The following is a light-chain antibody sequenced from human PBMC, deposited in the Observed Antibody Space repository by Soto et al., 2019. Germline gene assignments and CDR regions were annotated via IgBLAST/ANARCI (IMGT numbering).Light chain of an antibody. CDR1: SSDVGGYNY. Sequence: QSALTQPPSASGSPGQSVTISCTGTSSDVGGYNYVSWYQQYPGRAPKLMIYEVTKRPSGVPDRFSGSKSGNTASLTVSGXQAEDEADYYCSSYAASNNFYFVFGGGTKLTVL. J-gene: IGLJ3*02. CDR3: SSYAASNNFYFV. CDR2: EVT. V-gene: IGLV2-8*01.